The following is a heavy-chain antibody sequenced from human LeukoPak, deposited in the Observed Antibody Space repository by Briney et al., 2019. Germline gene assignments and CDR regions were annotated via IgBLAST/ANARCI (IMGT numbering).Heavy chain of an antibody. CDR1: GLTFSIYG. Sequence: GGSLRLSCAASGLTFSIYGMSWVRQAPGKGLEWVSAITGSGSSPYYADSVKGRFTISRDNSKNTLSLQMNSLRAEDTAVYYCAKGSSSSWDHFDYWGQGTLVTVSS. D-gene: IGHD6-13*01. V-gene: IGHV3-23*01. CDR3: AKGSSSSWDHFDY. J-gene: IGHJ4*02. CDR2: ITGSGSSP.